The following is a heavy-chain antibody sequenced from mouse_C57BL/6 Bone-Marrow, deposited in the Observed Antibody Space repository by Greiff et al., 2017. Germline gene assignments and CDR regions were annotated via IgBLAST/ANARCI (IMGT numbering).Heavy chain of an antibody. CDR1: GYAFSSYW. J-gene: IGHJ2*01. CDR2: IYPGDGDT. V-gene: IGHV1-80*01. CDR3: ARDRSRSYYFDY. D-gene: IGHD3-2*01. Sequence: VKLMESGAELVKPGASVKISCKASGYAFSSYWMNWVKQRPGKGLEWIGQIYPGDGDTNYNGKFKGKATLTADKSSSTAYMQLSSLTSEDSAVYFCARDRSRSYYFDYWGQGATLTVSS.